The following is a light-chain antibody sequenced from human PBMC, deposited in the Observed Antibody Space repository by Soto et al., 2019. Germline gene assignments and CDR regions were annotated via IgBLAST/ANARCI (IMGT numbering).Light chain of an antibody. J-gene: IGLJ3*02. Sequence: QSVLTQPASVSGSPGQSITISCTGTTSDVGGYNYVSWYQQHPGKAPKLLIYDVSNRPSGVSNRFSGSKSGNTASLTISGLQAEDEADYYCSSYSSSIIEVFGGGTKLTVL. V-gene: IGLV2-14*01. CDR2: DVS. CDR3: SSYSSSIIEV. CDR1: TSDVGGYNY.